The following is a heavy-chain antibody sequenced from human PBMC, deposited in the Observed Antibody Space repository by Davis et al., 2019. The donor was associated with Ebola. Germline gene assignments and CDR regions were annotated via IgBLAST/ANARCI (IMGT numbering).Heavy chain of an antibody. CDR2: INHSGST. J-gene: IGHJ4*02. CDR1: GGSFSGYY. D-gene: IGHD1-26*01. CDR3: ARSGQGSYSTYD. Sequence: ETLSLTCAVYGGSFSGYYWSWIRQPPGKGLEWIGEINHSGSTNYNPSLKSRVTISVDTSKNQFSLKLSSVTAADTAVYYCARSGQGSYSTYDWGQGTLVTVSS. V-gene: IGHV4-34*01.